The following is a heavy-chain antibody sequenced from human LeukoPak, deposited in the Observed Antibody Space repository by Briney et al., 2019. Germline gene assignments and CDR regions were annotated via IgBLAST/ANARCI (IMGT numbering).Heavy chain of an antibody. J-gene: IGHJ6*02. CDR2: ISGSGGST. Sequence: GGSLRLSCAASGFTFSSYAMSWVRQAPGKGLEWVSAISGSGGSTYYADSVKGRFTISGDNSKNTLYLQMNSLRAEDTAVYYCAKDPAHEYCSGGSCYSIYYYGMDVWGQGTTVIVSS. V-gene: IGHV3-23*01. D-gene: IGHD2-15*01. CDR3: AKDPAHEYCSGGSCYSIYYYGMDV. CDR1: GFTFSSYA.